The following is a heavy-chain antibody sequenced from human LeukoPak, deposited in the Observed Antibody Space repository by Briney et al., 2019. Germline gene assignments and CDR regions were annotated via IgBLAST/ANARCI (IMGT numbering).Heavy chain of an antibody. CDR1: GYSFSNYW. D-gene: IGHD5-24*01. CDR3: ARSRDGSLNPPGN. Sequence: GESLKISCKGSGYSFSNYWIGWVRQMPGKGLEWMGIIYPGDSDTRYSPSFQGQVTISADKSINTAYLQWSSLKASDTAMYYCARSRDGSLNPPGNWGRGTLVTVSS. CDR2: IYPGDSDT. J-gene: IGHJ4*02. V-gene: IGHV5-51*01.